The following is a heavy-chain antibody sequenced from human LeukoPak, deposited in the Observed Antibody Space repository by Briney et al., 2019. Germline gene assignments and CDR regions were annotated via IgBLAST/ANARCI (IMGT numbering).Heavy chain of an antibody. CDR2: IIPIFGTA. D-gene: IGHD3-22*01. J-gene: IGHJ6*03. CDR3: ARVRNLVDSSGYYSSYYYYYMDV. Sequence: GASVKVSCKASVGTFSSYAISWVRQAPGQGLEWMGGIIPIFGTANYAQKFQGRVTITTDESTSTAYMELSSLRSEDTAVYYCARVRNLVDSSGYYSSYYYYYMDVWGKGTTVTVSS. CDR1: VGTFSSYA. V-gene: IGHV1-69*05.